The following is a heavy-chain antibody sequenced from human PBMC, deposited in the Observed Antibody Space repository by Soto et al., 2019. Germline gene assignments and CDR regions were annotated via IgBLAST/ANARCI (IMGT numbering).Heavy chain of an antibody. J-gene: IGHJ4*02. CDR3: GRGRYGDY. V-gene: IGHV1-18*01. D-gene: IGHD1-1*01. Sequence: QVHLVQSGAEVKKPGASVKVSCKGSGYTFTSYGITWVRQAPGQGLEWMGWISAHNGNTDYAQKLQGRVTVTRDTSTSAAYMELRRLRSDGRAVYYCGRGRYGDYWGQGALVTVSS. CDR1: GYTFTSYG. CDR2: ISAHNGNT.